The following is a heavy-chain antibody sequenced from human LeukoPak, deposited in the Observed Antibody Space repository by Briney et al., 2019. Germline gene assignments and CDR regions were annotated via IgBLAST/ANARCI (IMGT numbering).Heavy chain of an antibody. CDR3: ARDPLRSTSPLNHYYGMDV. V-gene: IGHV1-2*04. D-gene: IGHD2-2*01. Sequence: ASVKVSCKASGYTFTGYYMHWVRQAPGQGLEWMGWINPNSGGTNYAQKFQGWVTMTRDTSISTAYMELSRLRSDDTAVYYCARDPLRSTSPLNHYYGMDVWGQGTTVTVSS. J-gene: IGHJ6*02. CDR2: INPNSGGT. CDR1: GYTFTGYY.